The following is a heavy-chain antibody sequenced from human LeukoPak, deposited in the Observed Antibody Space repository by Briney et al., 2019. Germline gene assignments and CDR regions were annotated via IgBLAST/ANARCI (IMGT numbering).Heavy chain of an antibody. CDR3: ARQRYYYDSSGYPALSYFDY. CDR1: GGSISSSSYY. V-gene: IGHV4-39*01. D-gene: IGHD3-22*01. J-gene: IGHJ4*02. CDR2: IYYSGST. Sequence: PSETLSLTCTVSGGSISSSSYYWGWIRQPPGKGLEWIGSIYYSGSTYYNPSLKSRVTISVDTSKNQFSLKLSSVTAADTAVYYCARQRYYYDSSGYPALSYFDYWGQGTLVTVSS.